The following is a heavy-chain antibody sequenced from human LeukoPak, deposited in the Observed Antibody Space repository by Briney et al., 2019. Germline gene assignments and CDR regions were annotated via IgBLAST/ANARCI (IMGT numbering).Heavy chain of an antibody. Sequence: GGSLRLSCAASGFTFSSYGMSWVRLAPRKGLEWVSGINWSGVNTGYADSVKGRLTSSRDNGQTSLYPQMNSLSAEDTALYYCARSPYYYDSSGFFDYWGQGTLVTVSS. CDR2: INWSGVNT. D-gene: IGHD3-22*01. V-gene: IGHV3-20*04. J-gene: IGHJ4*02. CDR1: GFTFSSYG. CDR3: ARSPYYYDSSGFFDY.